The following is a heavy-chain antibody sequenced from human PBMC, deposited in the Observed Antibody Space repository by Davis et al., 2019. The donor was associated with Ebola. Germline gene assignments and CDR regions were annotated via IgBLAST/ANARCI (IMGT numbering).Heavy chain of an antibody. CDR1: GYTFTGYY. CDR2: INPNSGGT. Sequence: AASVKVSCKASGYTFTGYYMHWVRQAPGQGLEWMGRINPNSGGTNYAQKFQGRVTMTRDTSTSTVYMELSSLRSEDTAVYYCAREAMIVVVITDYYYYGMDVWGKGTTVTVSS. V-gene: IGHV1-2*06. D-gene: IGHD3-22*01. J-gene: IGHJ6*04. CDR3: AREAMIVVVITDYYYYGMDV.